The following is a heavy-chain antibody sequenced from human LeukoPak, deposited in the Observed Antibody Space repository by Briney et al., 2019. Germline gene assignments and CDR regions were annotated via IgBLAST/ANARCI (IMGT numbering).Heavy chain of an antibody. CDR3: ARDLRVVGATTAGCDY. D-gene: IGHD1-26*01. Sequence: ASVKVSCKASGYTFTSYYMHWVRQAPGQGLEWMGIINPSGGSTSYAQKFQGRVTMTRDMSTSTVYMELSSLRSEDTAVYYCARDLRVVGATTAGCDYWGEGTLVTVSS. V-gene: IGHV1-46*01. CDR2: INPSGGST. J-gene: IGHJ4*02. CDR1: GYTFTSYY.